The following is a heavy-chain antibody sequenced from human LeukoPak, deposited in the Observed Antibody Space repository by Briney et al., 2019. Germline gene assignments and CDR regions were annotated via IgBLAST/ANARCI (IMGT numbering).Heavy chain of an antibody. CDR2: ISYDGSKK. CDR3: ASALGRGGELLGVDY. J-gene: IGHJ4*02. CDR1: GFTFSSYG. V-gene: IGHV3-30*03. D-gene: IGHD1-26*01. Sequence: PGRSLRLSCAASGFTFSSYGMHWVRQAPDKGLEWVAVISYDGSKKYYVDPVKGRFTISRDNSKNTLYLQMNSLRAEDTAVYYCASALGRGGELLGVDYWGQGTLVTVSS.